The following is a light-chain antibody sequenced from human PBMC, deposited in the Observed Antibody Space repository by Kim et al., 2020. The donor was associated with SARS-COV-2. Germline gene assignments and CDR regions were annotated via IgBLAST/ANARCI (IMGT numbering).Light chain of an antibody. CDR2: GAS. CDR3: QQYKNWPPIT. V-gene: IGKV3D-15*01. J-gene: IGKJ5*01. Sequence: SPGERATLSCRASQSVSTDLAWYQQKSGQAPRLLIYGASTRATGIPARFSGSGSGTEFTLTISGLQSEDLAVYYCQQYKNWPPITFGQGTRLEI. CDR1: QSVSTD.